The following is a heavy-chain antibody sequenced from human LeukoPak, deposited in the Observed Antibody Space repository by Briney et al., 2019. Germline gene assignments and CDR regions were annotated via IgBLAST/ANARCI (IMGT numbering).Heavy chain of an antibody. CDR1: GGSITSGGYY. CDR3: VSLARGGNWFDP. J-gene: IGHJ5*02. CDR2: INHSGGT. Sequence: SETLSLTCTVPGGSITSGGYYWTWIRQPPGKGLEWIGEINHSGGTNYNPSLNSRVTISVDTSKNQFSLKLSSVTAADTAVYYCVSLARGGNWFDPWGQGTLVTVSS. D-gene: IGHD6-6*01. V-gene: IGHV4-39*07.